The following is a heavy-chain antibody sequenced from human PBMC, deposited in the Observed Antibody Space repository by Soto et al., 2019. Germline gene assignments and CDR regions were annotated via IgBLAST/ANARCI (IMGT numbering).Heavy chain of an antibody. D-gene: IGHD3-22*01. V-gene: IGHV4-59*01. J-gene: IGHJ4*02. CDR2: IYYSGST. CDR3: ARDRRYYDSSGYDY. Sequence: SETLSLTCTVSGGSISSYYWSWIRQPPGKGLEWIGYIYYSGSTNYNPSLKSRVTISVDTSKNQFSLKLSSVTAADTAVYYCARDRRYYDSSGYDYWGQGTLVTVSS. CDR1: GGSISSYY.